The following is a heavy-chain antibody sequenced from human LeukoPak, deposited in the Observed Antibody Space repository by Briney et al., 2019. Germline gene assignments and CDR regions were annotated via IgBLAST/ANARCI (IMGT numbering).Heavy chain of an antibody. CDR3: ARDQDPGAFDI. V-gene: IGHV1-18*01. J-gene: IGHJ3*02. Sequence: GASVKVSCTSSGYTLTNYGISWVRQAPGQGLEWMGWISAYNGNTNYAQNLQGRVTMTTDTSTNTAYMELRSLRSDDTAVYYCARDQDPGAFDIWGQGTMVTVSS. CDR1: GYTLTNYG. CDR2: ISAYNGNT.